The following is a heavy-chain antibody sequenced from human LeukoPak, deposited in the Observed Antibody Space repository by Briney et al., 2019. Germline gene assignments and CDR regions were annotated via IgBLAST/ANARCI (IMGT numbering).Heavy chain of an antibody. Sequence: GGSLRLSCAASGFTFASYAMSWVRQAPGKGLEWVSLISGGGGATYHADSVKGRLIISRDNSKNTVYLQMNSLRAEDSAVYYCAKSNRGSSATCNFDCWGQGTLVTVSS. J-gene: IGHJ4*02. D-gene: IGHD6-19*01. CDR3: AKSNRGSSATCNFDC. CDR2: ISGGGGAT. CDR1: GFTFASYA. V-gene: IGHV3-23*01.